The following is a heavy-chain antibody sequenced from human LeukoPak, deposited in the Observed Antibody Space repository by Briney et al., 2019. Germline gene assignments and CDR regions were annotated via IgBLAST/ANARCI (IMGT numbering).Heavy chain of an antibody. CDR3: ARDHGYSSSWRYYYYYYMDV. D-gene: IGHD6-13*01. Sequence: SVKVSCKASGGTFSSYAISWVRQAPGQGLEWMGGIIPIFGTANYAQKFQGRVTITTDESTSTAYMELSSLRSEDTAVYYCARDHGYSSSWRYYYYYYMDVWGKGTTVTVSS. V-gene: IGHV1-69*05. CDR2: IIPIFGTA. CDR1: GGTFSSYA. J-gene: IGHJ6*03.